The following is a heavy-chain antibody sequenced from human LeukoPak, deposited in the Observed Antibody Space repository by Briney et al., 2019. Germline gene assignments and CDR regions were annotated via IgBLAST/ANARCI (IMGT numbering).Heavy chain of an antibody. CDR2: INTGSGNT. CDR3: ARGYSGCFHY. Sequence: ASVKVSCKASGYTFTGYALHWVRQAPGQGLEWMGWINTGSGNTKYSRRFQDRVTITMDTSASTVYMEMNDLGSEDTAVYYCARGYSGCFHYWGQGALVTVSS. V-gene: IGHV1-3*04. J-gene: IGHJ4*02. D-gene: IGHD1-26*01. CDR1: GYTFTGYA.